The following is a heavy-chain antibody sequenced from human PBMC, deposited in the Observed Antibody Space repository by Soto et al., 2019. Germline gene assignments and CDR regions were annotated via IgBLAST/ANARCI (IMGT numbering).Heavy chain of an antibody. CDR2: IYYSGST. CDR1: GGSISSGDYY. Sequence: PSETLSLTCTVSGGSISSGDYYWSWIRQPPGKGLEWIGYIYYSGSTNYNPSLKSRVTISVDTSKNQFSLKLSSVTAADTAVYYCARLDDYGDYVWFDYWGQGTLVTVSS. J-gene: IGHJ4*02. D-gene: IGHD4-17*01. V-gene: IGHV4-30-4*01. CDR3: ARLDDYGDYVWFDY.